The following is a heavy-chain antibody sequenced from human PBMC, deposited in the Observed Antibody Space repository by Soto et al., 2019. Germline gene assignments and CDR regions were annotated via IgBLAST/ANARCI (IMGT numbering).Heavy chain of an antibody. CDR1: GFTFSSYW. J-gene: IGHJ4*02. CDR2: INPDGTTT. CDR3: AKDPYQVWGKHDY. V-gene: IGHV3-74*01. Sequence: GGSLRLSCAASGFTFSSYWMHWVLQAPGKGLVWVSRINPDGTTTTYTDPVKGRFTISRDNAENTLYLQMNSLRAEDTAVYYCAKDPYQVWGKHDYWGQGTLVTVSS. D-gene: IGHD3-16*01.